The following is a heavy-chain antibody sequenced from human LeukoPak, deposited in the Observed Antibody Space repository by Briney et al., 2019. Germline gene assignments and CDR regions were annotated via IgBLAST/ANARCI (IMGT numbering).Heavy chain of an antibody. V-gene: IGHV1-2*02. CDR2: INPNSGGT. J-gene: IGHJ4*02. CDR3: ARDARYDILTGYPDY. Sequence: ASVKVSCKASGYTFTEYYMHWVRQAPGQGLEWIGWINPNSGGTNYAQKFQGRVTMTRDTSISTAYMELSRLSSDDTVVYYCARDARYDILTGYPDYWGQGTLVTVSS. D-gene: IGHD3-9*01. CDR1: GYTFTEYY.